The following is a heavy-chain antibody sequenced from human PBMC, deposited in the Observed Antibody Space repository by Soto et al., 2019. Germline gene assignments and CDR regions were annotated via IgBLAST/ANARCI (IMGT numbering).Heavy chain of an antibody. J-gene: IGHJ1*01. CDR3: ARDTMDYSASSGYFTS. CDR2: ISYDGTSQ. D-gene: IGHD3-22*01. CDR1: GFTFSSYP. Sequence: GGSLRPSCAASGFTFSSYPMHWVRQTPGKGLEWVALISYDGTSQYYADSVKGRFTISRDNSKNRLYLQMNSLRTEDSAVYYCARDTMDYSASSGYFTSWGQGNLVTVSS. V-gene: IGHV3-30-3*01.